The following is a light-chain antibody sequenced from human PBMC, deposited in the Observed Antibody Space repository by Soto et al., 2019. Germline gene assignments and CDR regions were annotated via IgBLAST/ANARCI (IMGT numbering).Light chain of an antibody. J-gene: IGLJ1*01. CDR3: CSYGGTAYV. CDR1: SGDVGGYNF. CDR2: DVS. Sequence: QSALTQPRSVSGSPGQSVTISCTGTSGDVGGYNFVSWYQQHPGKAPTLMIFDVSQRPSGVPDRFSGSKSGNTASLTISGLQADDEADYYCCSYGGTAYVFGTGTKVTVL. V-gene: IGLV2-11*01.